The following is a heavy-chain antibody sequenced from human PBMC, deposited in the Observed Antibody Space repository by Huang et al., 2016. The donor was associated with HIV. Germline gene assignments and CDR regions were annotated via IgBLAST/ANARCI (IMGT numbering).Heavy chain of an antibody. Sequence: QLQLQESGPGLVKPSQNLSLTCTVFGGSVSGSNYYWAWIRQTPGKGLEWIGSIHNVGTAYDNRSLKSRVAMMVDKSKTQFSLEVTSATAADSAIYYCVRHGGYCTSISCYLSWFDPWGQGTLVTVSS. D-gene: IGHD2-2*01. CDR3: VRHGGYCTSISCYLSWFDP. V-gene: IGHV4-39*01. CDR1: GGSVSGSNYY. J-gene: IGHJ5*02. CDR2: IHNVGTA.